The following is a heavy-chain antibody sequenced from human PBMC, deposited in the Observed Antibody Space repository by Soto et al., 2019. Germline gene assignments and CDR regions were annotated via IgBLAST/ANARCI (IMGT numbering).Heavy chain of an antibody. CDR1: GFTFSNYA. Sequence: PGGSLRLSCAASGFTFSNYAMSWVRQAPGKGLEWASTISGSGGNTYYADSVKGRFTISRDNPKNTLYLQMNSLRAEDTAVYYCAQTPRYCSGGSCFSGYFQHWGQDTRVTVLL. J-gene: IGHJ1*01. CDR2: ISGSGGNT. CDR3: AQTPRYCSGGSCFSGYFQH. V-gene: IGHV3-23*01. D-gene: IGHD2-15*01.